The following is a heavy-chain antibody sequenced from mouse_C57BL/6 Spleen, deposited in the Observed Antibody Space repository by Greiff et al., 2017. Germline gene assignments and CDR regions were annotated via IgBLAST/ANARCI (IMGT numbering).Heavy chain of an antibody. CDR1: GYTFTGYW. Sequence: QVQLKESGAELMKPGASVKLSCKATGYTFTGYWIEWVKQRPGHGLEWIGEILPGSGSTNYNEKFKGKATFTADTSSNTAYVQLSSLTTEDAAIYDCTSDSSGAMDYWGQGTSVTGSS. D-gene: IGHD3-2*02. CDR2: ILPGSGST. CDR3: TSDSSGAMDY. V-gene: IGHV1-9*01. J-gene: IGHJ4*01.